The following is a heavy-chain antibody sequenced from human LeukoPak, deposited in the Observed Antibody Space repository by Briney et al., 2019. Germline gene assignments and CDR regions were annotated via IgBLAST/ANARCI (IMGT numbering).Heavy chain of an antibody. V-gene: IGHV3-7*01. J-gene: IGHJ6*03. CDR1: GFTFSSYW. D-gene: IGHD1-1*01. CDR3: ARPRPGYYMDV. Sequence: GGSLRLSCAASGFTFSSYWMSWVRQAPGKGLECVANIKQDGSEKYYVDSVKGRFTISRDNAKNSLYLQMNSLRAEDTAVYYCARPRPGYYMDVWGKGTTVTVSS. CDR2: IKQDGSEK.